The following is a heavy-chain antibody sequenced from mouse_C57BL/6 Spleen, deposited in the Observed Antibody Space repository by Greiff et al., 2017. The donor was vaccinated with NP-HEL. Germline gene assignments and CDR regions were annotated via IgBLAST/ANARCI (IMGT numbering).Heavy chain of an antibody. Sequence: EVQLQESGPELVKPGASVKISCKASGYSFTDYNMNWVKQSNGKSLEWIGVINPNYGTTSYNQKFKGKATLTVDQSSSTAYMQLNSLTSEDSAVYYCARGVITTVVATRFDYWGQGTTLTVSS. CDR2: INPNYGTT. CDR1: GYSFTDYN. D-gene: IGHD1-1*01. V-gene: IGHV1-39*01. J-gene: IGHJ2*01. CDR3: ARGVITTVVATRFDY.